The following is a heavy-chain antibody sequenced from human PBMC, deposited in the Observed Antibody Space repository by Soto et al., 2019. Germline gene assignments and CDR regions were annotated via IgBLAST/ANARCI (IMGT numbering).Heavy chain of an antibody. CDR2: INYDGSNK. D-gene: IGHD2-21*01. CDR1: GFIFSSYG. J-gene: IGHJ6*02. CDR3: ARVHCTTELCSGLYFYYALDV. V-gene: IGHV3-33*01. Sequence: QVSLVESGGGAVQRGRSLRVSCAASGFIFSSYGMHWVRQAPGKGLEWVAFINYDGSNKFYGDAVKGRFTISRDDSTSTLSLQMNGLRPEDTAVYFCARVHCTTELCSGLYFYYALDVWGQGTTVTVSS.